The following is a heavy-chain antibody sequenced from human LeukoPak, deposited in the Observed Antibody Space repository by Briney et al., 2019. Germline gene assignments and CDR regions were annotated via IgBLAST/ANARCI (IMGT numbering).Heavy chain of an antibody. CDR2: INHSGST. Sequence: PSETLSLTCAVYGGSLSGYYWSWIRQPPGKGLEWIGEINHSGSTNYNPSLKSRVTISVDTSKNQFSLKLSSVTAADTAVYYCARGRTYYYDSSGYYYARYFDLWGRGTLVTVSS. D-gene: IGHD3-22*01. CDR1: GGSLSGYY. CDR3: ARGRTYYYDSSGYYYARYFDL. V-gene: IGHV4-34*01. J-gene: IGHJ2*01.